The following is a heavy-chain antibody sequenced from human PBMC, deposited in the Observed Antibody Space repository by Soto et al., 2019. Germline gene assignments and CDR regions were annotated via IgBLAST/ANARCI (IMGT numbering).Heavy chain of an antibody. Sequence: SETLSLTCTVSGGSISNKHYYWSWIRQPPGKGLEWIGHIYYSGSTYYNPSLKSRVTISVDTSKNQFSLKLSSVTAADTAVYYCAIPLGGYDWAPWGQGTLVTVSS. D-gene: IGHD5-12*01. CDR3: AIPLGGYDWAP. J-gene: IGHJ5*02. CDR1: GGSISNKHYY. CDR2: IYYSGST. V-gene: IGHV4-39*01.